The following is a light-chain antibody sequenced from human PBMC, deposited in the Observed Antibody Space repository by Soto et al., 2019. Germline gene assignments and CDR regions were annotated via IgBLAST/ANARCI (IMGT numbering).Light chain of an antibody. CDR3: HQSNSFPLT. V-gene: IGKV1D-12*01. CDR2: VAS. CDR1: QGISTW. Sequence: DIQMTQSPSSVSASVGDRVTITCRASQGISTWLAWYQQKPGKAPKLLISVASSLQTGVPLRFRGSGSRTDFTLTIGRLQPEDFATYYCHQSNSFPLTFGQGTRLEIK. J-gene: IGKJ5*01.